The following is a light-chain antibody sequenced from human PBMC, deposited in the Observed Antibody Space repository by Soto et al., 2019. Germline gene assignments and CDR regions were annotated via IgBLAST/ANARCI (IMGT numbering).Light chain of an antibody. CDR3: LLYYGGAGV. CDR1: TGAVTSGYY. CDR2: STS. Sequence: QAVVTQEPSLTVSPGGTFTLTCASSTGAVTSGYYPNWFQQKPGQAPRALIDSTSNKHSWTPARFSGSLLGGKAALTLSGVQPEDEAEYYCLLYYGGAGVFCGGTKLTVL. V-gene: IGLV7-43*01. J-gene: IGLJ2*01.